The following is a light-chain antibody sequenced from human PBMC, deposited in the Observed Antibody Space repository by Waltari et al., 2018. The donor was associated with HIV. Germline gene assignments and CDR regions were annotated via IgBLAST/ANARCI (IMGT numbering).Light chain of an antibody. J-gene: IGLJ2*01. Sequence: QSALTQPPSASGSPGQSVTISCTGTSSDVGGYNNVSWYQQHPGNAPKLIIYEVTGRPAGVPELFSGSSSGNTASLTFAGLQAEDEADYFCSSYAGSNKVVFGGGTKLTVV. CDR2: EVT. V-gene: IGLV2-8*01. CDR3: SSYAGSNKVV. CDR1: SSDVGGYNN.